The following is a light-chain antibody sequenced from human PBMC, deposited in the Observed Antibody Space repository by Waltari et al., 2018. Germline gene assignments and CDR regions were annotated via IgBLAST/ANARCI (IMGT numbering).Light chain of an antibody. CDR1: QSVSSS. CDR2: DAS. J-gene: IGKJ2*01. V-gene: IGKV3-11*01. Sequence: EIVLTQSPATLSLSPGEGATLSCSGSQSVSSSLAWIQQRPGQAPRRLIYDASSRATGIPARLGGSGSETVFTLTISSLSHEDFAVYYCQQSALWPPTFGRGTKLEMK. CDR3: QQSALWPPT.